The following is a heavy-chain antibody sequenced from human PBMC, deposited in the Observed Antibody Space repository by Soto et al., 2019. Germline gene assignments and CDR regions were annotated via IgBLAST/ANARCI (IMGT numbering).Heavy chain of an antibody. Sequence: PSETLSLTCTVSGGSISSYYWSWIRQPPGKGLEWIGYIYYSGSTNYNPSLRSRVTISIDTSKNQFSLKLSSVTAADTAVYYCARDGVDCISTSCYAGGYFDYWGQGTPVTVSS. CDR1: GGSISSYY. CDR3: ARDGVDCISTSCYAGGYFDY. J-gene: IGHJ4*02. V-gene: IGHV4-59*12. CDR2: IYYSGST. D-gene: IGHD2-2*01.